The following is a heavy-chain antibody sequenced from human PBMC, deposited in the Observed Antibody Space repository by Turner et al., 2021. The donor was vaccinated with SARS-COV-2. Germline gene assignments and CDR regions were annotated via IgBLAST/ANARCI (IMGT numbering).Heavy chain of an antibody. J-gene: IGHJ4*02. D-gene: IGHD7-27*01. Sequence: QVQLQQWGAGLLKPSETLSLTCAVYGGSFSGYYWGWIRQPPGKGLEWIGEINHSGSTDYNPSLKSRVTISVDTSKNQFSLKLSSVTAADTAVYYCARGDWGEYVDYWGQGTLVTVSS. V-gene: IGHV4-34*01. CDR1: GGSFSGYY. CDR2: INHSGST. CDR3: ARGDWGEYVDY.